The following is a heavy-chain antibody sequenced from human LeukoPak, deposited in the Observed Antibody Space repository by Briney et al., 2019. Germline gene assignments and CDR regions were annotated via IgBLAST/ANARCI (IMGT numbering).Heavy chain of an antibody. J-gene: IGHJ3*02. CDR2: IYYSGST. V-gene: IGHV4-38-2*02. Sequence: SETLSLTCTVSGYSISSGYYWGWIRQPPGKGLEWIGSIYYSGSTYYNPSLKSRVTISVDTSKNQFSLKLSSVTAADTAVYYCARVLFLTYYDFWSGYFDAFDIWGQGTMVTVSS. CDR3: ARVLFLTYYDFWSGYFDAFDI. CDR1: GYSISSGYY. D-gene: IGHD3-3*01.